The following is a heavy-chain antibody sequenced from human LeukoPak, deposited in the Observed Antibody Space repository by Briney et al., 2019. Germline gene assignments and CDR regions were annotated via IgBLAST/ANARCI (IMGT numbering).Heavy chain of an antibody. V-gene: IGHV3-23*01. Sequence: GGSLRLSCAASGFTFSSYAMSWVRQAPGKGLEWVSAISGSGGSTYYADSVKGRFTISRDNSKNTLYLQMNSLRAEDTAVYYCANSHYDILTGYYSSYYYYGMDVWGQGTTVTVSS. CDR3: ANSHYDILTGYYSSYYYYGMDV. CDR2: ISGSGGST. CDR1: GFTFSSYA. D-gene: IGHD3-9*01. J-gene: IGHJ6*02.